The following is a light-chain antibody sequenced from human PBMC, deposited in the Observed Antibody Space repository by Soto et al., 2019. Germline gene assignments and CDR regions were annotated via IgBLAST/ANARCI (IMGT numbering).Light chain of an antibody. J-gene: IGLJ1*01. Sequence: QSALTQPASVSGSPGQSITISCTGTSSDVGSYNLVSWYQQHPGKAPTLMIYEVSKRPSGVSKRFSGSKSGNTASLTISGLQAEDEADYYCCSYAGSSTYVFGTGTKLNVL. CDR3: CSYAGSSTYV. CDR1: SSDVGSYNL. V-gene: IGLV2-23*02. CDR2: EVS.